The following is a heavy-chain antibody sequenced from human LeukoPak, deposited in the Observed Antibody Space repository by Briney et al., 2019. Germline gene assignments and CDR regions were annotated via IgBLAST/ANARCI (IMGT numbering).Heavy chain of an antibody. Sequence: GGSLRLSCAASGFTFSSYAMTWVRQAPGKGLEWVSSTSAGAGSTYYADSMKGRFTMSRDNSKNMLYLQMNSLRAEDTAVYYCAKAASSSFLNWFDPWGQGTLVTVSP. CDR1: GFTFSSYA. CDR2: TSAGAGST. D-gene: IGHD2-2*01. V-gene: IGHV3-23*01. J-gene: IGHJ5*02. CDR3: AKAASSSFLNWFDP.